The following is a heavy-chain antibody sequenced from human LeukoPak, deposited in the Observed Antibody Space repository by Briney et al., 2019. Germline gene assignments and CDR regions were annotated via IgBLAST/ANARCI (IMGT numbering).Heavy chain of an antibody. J-gene: IGHJ6*03. CDR1: GFTFSTYW. V-gene: IGHV3-74*01. D-gene: IGHD3-3*01. CDR3: ARGAGTIFGVIIPSNYMDV. CDR2: INTDGSNT. Sequence: GGSLRLSCAASGFTFSTYWMHWVRQAPGKGLVWVSRINTDGSNTNYADSVKGRFTISRDNAKNTLYLQINSLRAEDTAVYYCARGAGTIFGVIIPSNYMDVWGKGTTVTVSS.